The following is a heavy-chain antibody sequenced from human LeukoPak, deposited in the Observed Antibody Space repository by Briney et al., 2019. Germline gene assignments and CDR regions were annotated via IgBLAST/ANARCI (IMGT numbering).Heavy chain of an antibody. CDR2: ISGSGGST. CDR1: GFTFSSYA. V-gene: IGHV3-23*01. D-gene: IGHD3-10*01. J-gene: IGHJ4*02. CDR3: AKLSLTDYYGSGSIPY. Sequence: GGSLRLSCAASGFTFSSYAMSWVRQAPGKGLEWVSAISGSGGSTYYADSVKGRFTISRDNSKSTLYLQMNSLRAKDTAVYYCAKLSLTDYYGSGSIPYWGQGTLVTVSS.